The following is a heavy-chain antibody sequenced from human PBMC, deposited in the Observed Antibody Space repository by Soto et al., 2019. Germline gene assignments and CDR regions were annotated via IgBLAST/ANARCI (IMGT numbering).Heavy chain of an antibody. J-gene: IGHJ5*02. CDR3: ARRIVVVLAAPLGWFDP. CDR2: INHSGST. V-gene: IGHV4-34*01. CDR1: GGSFSGYY. Sequence: QVQLQQWGAGLLKPSETLSLTCAVYGGSFSGYYWSWIRQPPGKGLEWIGEINHSGSTNYTPSLKSRVTISVDTSKNQFSLKLSSVTAADTAVYYCARRIVVVLAAPLGWFDPWGQGTLVTVSS. D-gene: IGHD2-15*01.